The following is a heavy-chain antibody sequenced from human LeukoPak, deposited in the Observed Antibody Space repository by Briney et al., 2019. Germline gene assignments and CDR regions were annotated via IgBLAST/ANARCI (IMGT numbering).Heavy chain of an antibody. CDR1: GGSISSSSYY. J-gene: IGHJ4*02. CDR2: IYYSGST. Sequence: SETLSLTCAVSGGSISSSSYYWGWIRQPPGKGLEWIGSIYYSGSTYYNPSLKSRVTISVDTSKNQFSLKLSSVTAADTAVYYCARTPIAVAGTNYFDYWGQGTLVTVSS. V-gene: IGHV4-39*07. CDR3: ARTPIAVAGTNYFDY. D-gene: IGHD6-19*01.